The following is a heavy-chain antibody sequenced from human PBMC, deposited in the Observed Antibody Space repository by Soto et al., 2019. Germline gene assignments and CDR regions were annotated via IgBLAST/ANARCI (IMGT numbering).Heavy chain of an antibody. CDR2: IYFSGST. CDR3: ARDGTQSAWSFQDY. Sequence: QVQLQESGPGLVKPSQTLSLTCTVSGGSISSGSAYWSWLRQRPGKGLEWIGYIYFSGSTYYNPSLKGRVKISVDTSKNQFYLRLTSVTAADTAVYYCARDGTQSAWSFQDYWGQGTLVTVSS. J-gene: IGHJ4*02. V-gene: IGHV4-31*03. D-gene: IGHD6-19*01. CDR1: GGSISSGSAY.